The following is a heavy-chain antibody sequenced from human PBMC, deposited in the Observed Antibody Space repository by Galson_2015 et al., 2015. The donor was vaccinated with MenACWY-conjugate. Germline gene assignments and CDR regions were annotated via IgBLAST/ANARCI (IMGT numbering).Heavy chain of an antibody. Sequence: SVKVSCKASGYTFTSYAMHWVRQAPGQRLEWMGWINAGNGNTKYSQKFQGRVTITRDTSASTAYMELSSLRSEDTAVYYCARIFGDGSAIDYWGQGTLVTVSS. D-gene: IGHD3-3*01. V-gene: IGHV1-3*01. J-gene: IGHJ4*02. CDR3: ARIFGDGSAIDY. CDR2: INAGNGNT. CDR1: GYTFTSYA.